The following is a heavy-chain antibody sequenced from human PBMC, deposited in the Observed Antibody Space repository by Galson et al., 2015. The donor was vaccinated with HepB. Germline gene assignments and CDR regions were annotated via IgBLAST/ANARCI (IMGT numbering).Heavy chain of an antibody. CDR2: ITTSSSYI. J-gene: IGHJ4*02. CDR3: ARVEYNSSWYQDY. Sequence: SLRLSCAASGFTFSSYSMNWVRQAPGKGLEWVSSITTSSSYIYYADSVKGRFTISRDNAKNSLYLQMNSLRAEDTAVYYCARVEYNSSWYQDYWGQGTLVTVSS. V-gene: IGHV3-21*01. D-gene: IGHD6-13*01. CDR1: GFTFSSYS.